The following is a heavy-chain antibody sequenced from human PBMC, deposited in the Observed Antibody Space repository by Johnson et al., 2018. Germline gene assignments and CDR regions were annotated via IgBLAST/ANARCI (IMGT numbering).Heavy chain of an antibody. J-gene: IGHJ6*03. CDR3: ARDSDIVVVVGAYMDV. V-gene: IGHV3-30*04. Sequence: QVQLVQSGGGVVQPGRSLRLSCAASGFTFSSYALHWVRQAPGKGLQWVAVISYDGSTKYYEDSVKGRFTISRYNSQKTLYLQMNSLGGEDTAVYYCARDSDIVVVVGAYMDVWGNGTTVTVSS. CDR1: GFTFSSYA. D-gene: IGHD2-15*01. CDR2: ISYDGSTK.